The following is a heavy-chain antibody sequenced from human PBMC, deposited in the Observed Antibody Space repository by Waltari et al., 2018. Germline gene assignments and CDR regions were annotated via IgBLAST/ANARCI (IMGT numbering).Heavy chain of an antibody. CDR1: GFTFSTYI. Sequence: EVQLLESGGGSVQPGGSLRLSCAAPGFTFSTYIMHWVRQSPGEGLVGVSRIRSDGGTTRYADSVKGRFTISRDNAKNTLYLEMNSLRVEDTAMYYCARDYNYKVDYWGQGVLVTVSS. J-gene: IGHJ4*02. CDR2: IRSDGGTT. D-gene: IGHD3-22*01. V-gene: IGHV3-74*01. CDR3: ARDYNYKVDY.